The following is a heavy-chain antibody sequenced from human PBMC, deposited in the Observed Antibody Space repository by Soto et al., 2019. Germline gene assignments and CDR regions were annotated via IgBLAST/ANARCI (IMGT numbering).Heavy chain of an antibody. CDR3: ASVDYGDYGTYFDY. D-gene: IGHD4-17*01. V-gene: IGHV4-34*01. CDR2: INHSGST. J-gene: IGHJ4*02. Sequence: SETLSLTCAVYGGSFSGYYWSWIRQPPGKGLEWIGEINHSGSTNYNPSLKSRVTISVDTSKNQFSLKLSSVTAADTAVYYCASVDYGDYGTYFDYWGQGTLVTVS. CDR1: GGSFSGYY.